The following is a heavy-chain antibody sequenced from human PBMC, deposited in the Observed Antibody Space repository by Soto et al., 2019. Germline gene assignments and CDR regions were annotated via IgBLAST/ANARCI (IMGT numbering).Heavy chain of an antibody. J-gene: IGHJ4*02. CDR2: IMPIFRTA. CDR3: AGSGEHGVTDFDN. Sequence: QVQLVQSGAEVKKPGSSVKVSCKASGGTVSTYAITWVRQAPGQGLEWMGAIMPIFRTASYAQKFQGRVTITADTSTSTAPFEVSNLSSEDKAVYYCAGSGEHGVTDFDNWGQGTLVTVSS. D-gene: IGHD3-10*01. V-gene: IGHV1-69*06. CDR1: GGTVSTYA.